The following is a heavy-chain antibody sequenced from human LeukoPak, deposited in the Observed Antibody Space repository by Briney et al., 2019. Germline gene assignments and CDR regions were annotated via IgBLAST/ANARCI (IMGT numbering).Heavy chain of an antibody. D-gene: IGHD3-9*01. CDR1: GGSISSYY. J-gene: IGHJ4*02. CDR3: ARHYDNLTGFFDY. CDR2: IYTSGST. V-gene: IGHV4-4*07. Sequence: PSETLSLTCTVSGGSISSYYWSWLRQPAGKGLEWIGRIYTSGSTNYNPSLKSRVTISVDTSKNQFSLKLSSVTAADTAVYYCARHYDNLTGFFDYWGQGTLVTVSS.